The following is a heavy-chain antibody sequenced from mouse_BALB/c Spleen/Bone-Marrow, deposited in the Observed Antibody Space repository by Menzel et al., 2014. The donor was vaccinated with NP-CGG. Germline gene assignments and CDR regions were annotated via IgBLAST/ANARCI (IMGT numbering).Heavy chain of an antibody. CDR1: GYSFTGYF. V-gene: IGHV1-20*02. D-gene: IGHD1-1*01. CDR2: INPYNGDT. CDR3: ARSGYYGSSYFDY. Sequence: VHVKQSGPELVKPRASVKISCKASGYSFTGYFMNWVMQSHGKSLEWIGRINPYNGDTFYNQKSKGKATLTVDKSSSTAHMELRSLASEDSAVYYCARSGYYGSSYFDYWGQGTTLTVSS. J-gene: IGHJ2*01.